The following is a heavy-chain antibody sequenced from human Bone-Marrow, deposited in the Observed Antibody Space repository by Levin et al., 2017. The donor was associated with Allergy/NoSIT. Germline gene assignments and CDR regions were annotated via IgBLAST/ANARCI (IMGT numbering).Heavy chain of an antibody. CDR3: TREAITGTSWFDP. Sequence: SCTASGFTFRDYAISWVRQAPGKGLEWVGFIRGKTYDGTTESAASVKGRFTISRDDSKNVAYLHMNSLKADDTAVYYCTREAITGTSWFDPWGQGTLVTVSS. J-gene: IGHJ5*02. V-gene: IGHV3-49*04. D-gene: IGHD1-20*01. CDR2: IRGKTYDGTT. CDR1: GFTFRDYA.